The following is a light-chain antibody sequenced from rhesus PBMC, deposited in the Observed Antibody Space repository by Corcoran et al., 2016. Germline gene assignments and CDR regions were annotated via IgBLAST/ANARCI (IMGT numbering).Light chain of an antibody. J-gene: IGLJ1*01. CDR2: CNY. CDR3: AAWDDSLSGHYI. CDR1: SSNIGSNS. Sequence: QSVLTQPPSVSEAAKKSVTISCSGSSSNIGSNSVSWYQQLLGTAPKLLIYCNYQRASGVSDRFSGSKSGTSASLAISGLQTEDEADYFCAAWDDSLSGHYIFGAGTRLTVL. V-gene: IGLV1-60*01.